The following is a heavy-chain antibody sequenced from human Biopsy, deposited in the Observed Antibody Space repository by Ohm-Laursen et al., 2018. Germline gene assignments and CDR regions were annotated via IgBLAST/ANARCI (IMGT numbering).Heavy chain of an antibody. CDR1: GDAFLGYY. Sequence: ASVKVSCKISGDAFLGYYLHWVRQAPGQGLEWMGSIYPNSGDTDFAQKFQGRVSMTRDTSVSTAYPELSSLRSDDTAIYYCARDLLEWSLPSWGQGTLVTVSS. CDR3: ARDLLEWSLPS. V-gene: IGHV1-2*02. D-gene: IGHD3-3*01. CDR2: IYPNSGDT. J-gene: IGHJ4*02.